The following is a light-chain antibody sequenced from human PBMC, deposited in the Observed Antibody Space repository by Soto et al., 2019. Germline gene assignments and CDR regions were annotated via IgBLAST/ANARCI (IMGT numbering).Light chain of an antibody. V-gene: IGLV2-11*01. Sequence: QSALTQPRSVSGSPGQSVTISCTGTSSDVGGYNYVSWYQQHPGNAPQLMNYDVSKPPSGVPDRFAGSKSGNTAFLTISGLQAEDAADYYCCSYAGSYTHVFGTGTKLTVL. CDR3: CSYAGSYTHV. CDR1: SSDVGGYNY. J-gene: IGLJ1*01. CDR2: DVS.